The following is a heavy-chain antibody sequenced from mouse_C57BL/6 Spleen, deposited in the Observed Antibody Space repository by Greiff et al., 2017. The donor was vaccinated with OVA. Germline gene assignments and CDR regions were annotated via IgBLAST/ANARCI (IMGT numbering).Heavy chain of an antibody. Sequence: EVQLQQPGAELVKPGASVKMSCKTSGYTFTSYWMHWVKQRPGQGLEWIGAIYPGNSDTSYNQKFKGKAKLTAVTSASTAYMELSSLTNEDSAVYYCTRWGWLVGNAMDYWGQGTSVTVSS. CDR2: IYPGNSDT. D-gene: IGHD2-3*01. CDR1: GYTFTSYW. CDR3: TRWGWLVGNAMDY. V-gene: IGHV1-5*01. J-gene: IGHJ4*01.